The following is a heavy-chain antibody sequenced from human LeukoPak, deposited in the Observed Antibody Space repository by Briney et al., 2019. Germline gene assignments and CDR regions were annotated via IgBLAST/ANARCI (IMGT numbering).Heavy chain of an antibody. J-gene: IGHJ4*02. CDR3: ARELEYYFDY. CDR2: INPNNGGT. V-gene: IGHV1-2*02. D-gene: IGHD2/OR15-2a*01. CDR1: GYTFTGYY. Sequence: ASVKVSCKASGYTFTGYYIHWVRQAPGQGLELMGWINPNNGGTNYAQKFQGRVTMTRDTSISTAYVELSRLRSDDTAVYYCARELEYYFDYWGQGTLVTVSS.